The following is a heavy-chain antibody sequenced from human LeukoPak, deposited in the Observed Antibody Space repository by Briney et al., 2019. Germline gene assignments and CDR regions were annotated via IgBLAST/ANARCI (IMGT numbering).Heavy chain of an antibody. CDR3: TRGQKDFDC. J-gene: IGHJ4*02. V-gene: IGHV3-49*04. CDR1: VFTFSHAW. CDR2: IRSKADGGTT. Sequence: PGGSLRLSCAPSVFTFSHAWMSCVRQAPRKGLEWVGFIRSKADGGTTEYDACVKGRFTVSRDDSKSVAYLQMNTLKTEDTAVYYCTRGQKDFDCWGQGSLVTVAS.